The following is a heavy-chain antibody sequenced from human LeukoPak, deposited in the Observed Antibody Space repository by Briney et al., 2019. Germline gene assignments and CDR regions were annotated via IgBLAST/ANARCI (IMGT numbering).Heavy chain of an antibody. Sequence: GGSLRLSCAASGFTFSNYWMSWVRQAPGKGLEWVANIKHDGSEKYYVDSVKGRFTISRDNAMNSLYTQMNSLRAEDTAVYYCARVSRWGLNHNPHYWGQGTLVTVSS. CDR3: ARVSRWGLNHNPHY. CDR2: IKHDGSEK. J-gene: IGHJ4*02. V-gene: IGHV3-7*03. D-gene: IGHD7-27*01. CDR1: GFTFSNYW.